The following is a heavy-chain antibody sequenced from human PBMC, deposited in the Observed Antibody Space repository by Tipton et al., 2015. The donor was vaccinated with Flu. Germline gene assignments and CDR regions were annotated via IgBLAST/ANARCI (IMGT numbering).Heavy chain of an antibody. CDR3: ASRKSIYCSGGSCYSDY. CDR1: GDSIASDYY. D-gene: IGHD2-15*01. CDR2: IYRSGSA. V-gene: IGHV4-38-2*01. J-gene: IGHJ4*02. Sequence: TLSLTCSVSGDSIASDYYWGWIRQPPGKGLEWIGNIYRSGSAYYNPSLKSRVSISVDTSKNRFSLKVSSVTAADTAVYYCASRKSIYCSGGSCYSDYWGQGTLVTVSS.